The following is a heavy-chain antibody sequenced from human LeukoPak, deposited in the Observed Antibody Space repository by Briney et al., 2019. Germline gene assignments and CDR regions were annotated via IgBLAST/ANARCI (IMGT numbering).Heavy chain of an antibody. CDR1: GGSISSSSYY. CDR2: IYYSGST. V-gene: IGHV4-39*01. CDR3: ASWGWGDIVVVPAATDAFDI. J-gene: IGHJ3*02. D-gene: IGHD2-2*01. Sequence: SETLSLTCSVSGGSISSSSYYWGWIRQPPGKGLEWIGSIYYSGSTYYNPSLKSRVTISVDTSKNQFSLKLSSVTAADTAVYYCASWGWGDIVVVPAATDAFDIWGQGTMVTVSS.